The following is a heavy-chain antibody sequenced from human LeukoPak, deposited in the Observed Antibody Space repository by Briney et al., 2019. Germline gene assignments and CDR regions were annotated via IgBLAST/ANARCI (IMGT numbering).Heavy chain of an antibody. V-gene: IGHV3-30*18. CDR3: AKDNTTSVTYYYYGMDV. Sequence: GGSLRLSCAASGFTFSSYGMHWVRQAPGKGLEWVAVISYDGSNKYYADSVKGRFTISRDNSKNTLYLQMNSLRAEDTAVYYCAKDNTTSVTYYYYGMDVWGQGTTVTVSS. CDR2: ISYDGSNK. D-gene: IGHD2/OR15-2a*01. CDR1: GFTFSSYG. J-gene: IGHJ6*02.